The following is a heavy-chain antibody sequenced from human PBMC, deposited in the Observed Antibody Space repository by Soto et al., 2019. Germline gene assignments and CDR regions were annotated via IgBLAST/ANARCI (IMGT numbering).Heavy chain of an antibody. V-gene: IGHV3-23*01. J-gene: IGHJ5*02. CDR1: GFTFSSYA. CDR2: ISGSGGST. CDR3: AKDPSSSWTLNWFDP. D-gene: IGHD6-13*01. Sequence: GGSLRLSCAASGFTFSSYAMSWVRQAPGKGLEWVSAISGSGGSTYYADSVKGRFTISRDNSKNTLYLQMNSLRAEDTAVYYCAKDPSSSWTLNWFDPWGHGTLVTVSS.